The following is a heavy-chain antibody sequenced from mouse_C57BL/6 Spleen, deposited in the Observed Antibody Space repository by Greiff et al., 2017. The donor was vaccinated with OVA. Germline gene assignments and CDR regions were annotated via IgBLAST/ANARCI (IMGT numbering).Heavy chain of an antibody. V-gene: IGHV5-17*01. D-gene: IGHD2-5*01. CDR1: GFTFSDYG. Sequence: EVQLVESGGGLVKPGGSLKLSCAASGFTFSDYGMHWVRQAPEKGLEWVAYISSGSSTIYYADTVKGRFTISRDNAKNTLFLQMTGLRSEDTAMYYCARDSNYEGTWFAYWGQGTLVTVSA. J-gene: IGHJ3*01. CDR2: ISSGSSTI. CDR3: ARDSNYEGTWFAY.